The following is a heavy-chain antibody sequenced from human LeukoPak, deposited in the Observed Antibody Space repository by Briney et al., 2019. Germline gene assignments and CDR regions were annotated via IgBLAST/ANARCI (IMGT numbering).Heavy chain of an antibody. Sequence: GGSLRLSCAASGFTFSSYWMTWVRQGPGKGLEWVANIKPDGSLIYYVDSVKGRFTISRDNARNSLYLQMNSLRAEDTAVYYCAKWELYSGFYYIDYWGQGTLATVSS. D-gene: IGHD1-26*01. V-gene: IGHV3-7*01. CDR2: IKPDGSLI. J-gene: IGHJ4*02. CDR3: AKWELYSGFYYIDY. CDR1: GFTFSSYW.